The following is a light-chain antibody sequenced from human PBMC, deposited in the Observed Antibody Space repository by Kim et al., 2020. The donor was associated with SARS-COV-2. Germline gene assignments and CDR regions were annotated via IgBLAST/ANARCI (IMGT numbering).Light chain of an antibody. V-gene: IGLV3-1*01. CDR1: KLVDKY. J-gene: IGLJ2*01. CDR3: QAWDSSTVV. Sequence: VSPGQTASITCSGDKLVDKYACWYQQKPGQSPVLVIYQDSKRPSGIPERFSGSNSGNTATLTISGTQAMDEADYYCQAWDSSTVVFGGGTQLTVL. CDR2: QDS.